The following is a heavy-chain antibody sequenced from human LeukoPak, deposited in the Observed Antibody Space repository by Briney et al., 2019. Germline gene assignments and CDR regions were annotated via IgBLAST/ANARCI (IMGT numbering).Heavy chain of an antibody. J-gene: IGHJ6*03. Sequence: PSETLSLTCTVSGYSISSGYYWGWIRQPPGKGLEWIGSIYHSGSTYYNPSLKRRVTISVDTSKNQFSLKLSSVTAADTAVYYCARMAPYYYYYYMDVWGKGTAVTVSS. D-gene: IGHD5-24*01. V-gene: IGHV4-38-2*02. CDR1: GYSISSGYY. CDR3: ARMAPYYYYYYMDV. CDR2: IYHSGST.